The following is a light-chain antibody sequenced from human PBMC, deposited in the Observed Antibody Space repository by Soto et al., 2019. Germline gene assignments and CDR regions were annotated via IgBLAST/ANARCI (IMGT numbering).Light chain of an antibody. CDR3: MQGTHWTPIT. CDR2: KVS. V-gene: IGKV2-30*01. CDR1: QSLVYSDGDTY. J-gene: IGKJ5*01. Sequence: DVVMTQSPLSLPVTLGKPSSISCRSRQSLVYSDGDTYLNWFQQRPGQSQRRLIYKVSNRDSGVPDRFSGSGSGTDFKLKISRVEAEDVGVYYCMQGTHWTPITFGPGTDWRL.